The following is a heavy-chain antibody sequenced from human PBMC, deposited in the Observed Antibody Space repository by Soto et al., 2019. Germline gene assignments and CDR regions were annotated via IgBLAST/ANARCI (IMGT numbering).Heavy chain of an antibody. CDR2: INHSGST. Sequence: SETLSLTCAVYGGCFSGYDWSWIRQPPGKGLEWIGEINHSGSTNYNPSLKSRVTISVDTSKNQFSLKLSSVTAADTAVYYCARDSGWPRYYYYGMDVWGQGTTLTVSS. CDR3: ARDSGWPRYYYYGMDV. V-gene: IGHV4-34*01. D-gene: IGHD6-19*01. J-gene: IGHJ6*02. CDR1: GGCFSGYD.